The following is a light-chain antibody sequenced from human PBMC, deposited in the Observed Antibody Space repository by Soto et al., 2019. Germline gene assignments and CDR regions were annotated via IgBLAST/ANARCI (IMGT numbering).Light chain of an antibody. J-gene: IGLJ1*01. CDR1: NSNIGSTS. V-gene: IGLV1-44*01. Sequence: QPVLTQPPSASGTPGKRITISCSGSNSNIGSTSVHWFQQFPGTAPKPLIHSDKQRPSGVPDRFSASKSGTSASLAISGLQSEDEADYYCAAWDGSLNGHVFGTGTKLTVL. CDR3: AAWDGSLNGHV. CDR2: SDK.